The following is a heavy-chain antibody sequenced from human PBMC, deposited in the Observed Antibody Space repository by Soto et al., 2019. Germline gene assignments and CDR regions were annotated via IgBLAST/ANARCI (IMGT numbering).Heavy chain of an antibody. J-gene: IGHJ4*01. V-gene: IGHV1-2*04. CDR1: GYTLSRSY. D-gene: IGHD5-12*01. CDR2: INPNSGGT. Sequence: SVKVSCTGSGYTLSRSYMHGVRQAPGQGLEWMRWINPNSGGTNYAQKFQGWVTMTRDTSISTAYMELSRLRSADTAVYYWASGGDTGYELVYWGRG. CDR3: ASGGDTGYELVY.